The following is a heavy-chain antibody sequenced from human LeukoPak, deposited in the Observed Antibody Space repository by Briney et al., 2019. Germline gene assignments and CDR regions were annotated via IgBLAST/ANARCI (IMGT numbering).Heavy chain of an antibody. CDR1: GYTFTTYD. D-gene: IGHD3-3*01. Sequence: GASVKVSCEASGYTFTTYDINWVRQATGQGPEWMGWMNPNSGNTGYAQRFQGRVTMTRNTSINTAYMELSSLRSEDTAVYYCARARFLESYGMDVWGQGTTVTVSS. V-gene: IGHV1-8*01. J-gene: IGHJ6*02. CDR2: MNPNSGNT. CDR3: ARARFLESYGMDV.